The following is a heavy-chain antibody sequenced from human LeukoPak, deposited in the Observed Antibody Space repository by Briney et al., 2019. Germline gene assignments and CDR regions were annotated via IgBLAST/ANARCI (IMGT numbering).Heavy chain of an antibody. Sequence: SETLSLTCTVSGGSINYYYWSWIRQPPGKALEWIGYIYSTGSTDYNPSLKSRVTISVDTSKNQFSLTLRSVTAADTAVYYCAKQKGLDPWGQGILVTVSS. CDR3: AKQKGLDP. J-gene: IGHJ5*02. CDR2: IYSTGST. CDR1: GGSINYYY. V-gene: IGHV4-59*01. D-gene: IGHD1/OR15-1a*01.